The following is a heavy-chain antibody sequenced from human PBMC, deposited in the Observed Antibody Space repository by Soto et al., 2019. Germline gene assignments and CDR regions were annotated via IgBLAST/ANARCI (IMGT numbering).Heavy chain of an antibody. CDR1: GFTFSSYA. V-gene: IGHV3-30-3*01. CDR3: ARDRSITIFVNGMDV. D-gene: IGHD3-3*01. J-gene: IGHJ6*02. CDR2: ISYDGSNK. Sequence: GGSLRLSCAASGFTFSSYAMHWVRQAPGKGLEWVAVISYDGSNKYYADSVKGRFTISRDNSKNTLYLQMNSLRAEDTAVYYCARDRSITIFVNGMDVWGQGTTVTVSS.